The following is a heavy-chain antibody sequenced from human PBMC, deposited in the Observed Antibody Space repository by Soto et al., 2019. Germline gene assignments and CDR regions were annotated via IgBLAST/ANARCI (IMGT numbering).Heavy chain of an antibody. CDR2: IIPILGIA. D-gene: IGHD2-15*01. V-gene: IGHV1-69*02. J-gene: IGHJ3*02. Sequence: SVKVSCKASGGTFSSYTISWVRQAPGQGLEWMGRIIPILGIANYAQKFQGRVTITADKSTSTAYMELSSLRSEDTAVYYCPRRDCSGGSCYVDAFDIWGHGTMVTVSS. CDR1: GGTFSSYT. CDR3: PRRDCSGGSCYVDAFDI.